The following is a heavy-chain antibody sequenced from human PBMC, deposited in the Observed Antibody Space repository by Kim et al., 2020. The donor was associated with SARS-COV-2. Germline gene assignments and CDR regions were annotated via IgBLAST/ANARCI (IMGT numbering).Heavy chain of an antibody. Sequence: SVKVSCKASGGTFSSYAISWVRQAPGQGLEWMGRIIPILGIANYAQKFQGRVTITADKSTSTAYMELSSLRSEDTAVYYCARDSCSSTSCYAPDAFYAFDTWGQGTMVTVSS. CDR2: IIPILGIA. CDR3: ARDSCSSTSCYAPDAFYAFDT. CDR1: GGTFSSYA. V-gene: IGHV1-69*04. J-gene: IGHJ3*02. D-gene: IGHD2-2*01.